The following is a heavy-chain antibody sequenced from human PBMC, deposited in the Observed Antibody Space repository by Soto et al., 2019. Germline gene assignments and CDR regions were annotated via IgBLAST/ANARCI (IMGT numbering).Heavy chain of an antibody. J-gene: IGHJ6*02. CDR3: ARDLSAAAGTDAYYYYGMDV. D-gene: IGHD6-13*01. V-gene: IGHV4-30-4*01. Sequence: SETLSLTCTVSGGSISSGDYYWSWIRQPPGKGLEWIGYIYYSRSTYYNPSLKSRVTISVDTSKNQFSLKLSSVTAADTAVYYCARDLSAAAGTDAYYYYGMDVWGQGTTVTVSS. CDR1: GGSISSGDYY. CDR2: IYYSRST.